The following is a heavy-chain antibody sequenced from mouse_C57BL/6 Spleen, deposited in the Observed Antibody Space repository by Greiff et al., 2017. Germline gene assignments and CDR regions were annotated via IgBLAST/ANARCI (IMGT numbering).Heavy chain of an antibody. D-gene: IGHD2-4*01. CDR2: INPNYGTT. J-gene: IGHJ3*01. Sequence: VHVKQSGPELVKPGASVKISCKASGYSFTDYNMNWVKQSNGKSLEWIGVINPNYGTTSYNQKFKGKATLTVDQSSSTAYMQLNSLTSEDSSVYYCARSDYDYLAWFAYWGQGTLVTVSA. V-gene: IGHV1-39*01. CDR3: ARSDYDYLAWFAY. CDR1: GYSFTDYN.